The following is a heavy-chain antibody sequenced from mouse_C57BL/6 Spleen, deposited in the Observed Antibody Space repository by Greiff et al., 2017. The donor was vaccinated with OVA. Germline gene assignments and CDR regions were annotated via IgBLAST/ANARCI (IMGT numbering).Heavy chain of an antibody. CDR1: GYSITSGYY. Sequence: VQLQQSGPGLVKPSQSLSLTCSVTGYSITSGYYWNWIRQFPGNKLEWMGYISYDGSNNYNPSLKNRISITRDTSKNQFFLKLNSVTTEDTATYYCARDWGGYFDYWGQGTTLTVSS. V-gene: IGHV3-6*01. CDR2: ISYDGSN. D-gene: IGHD1-1*02. J-gene: IGHJ2*01. CDR3: ARDWGGYFDY.